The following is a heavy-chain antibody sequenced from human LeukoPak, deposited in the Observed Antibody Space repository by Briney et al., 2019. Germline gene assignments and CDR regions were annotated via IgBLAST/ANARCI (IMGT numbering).Heavy chain of an antibody. J-gene: IGHJ5*02. CDR1: GYTFTSYG. CDR2: ISDYNGNT. V-gene: IGHV1-18*01. D-gene: IGHD3-22*01. Sequence: ASVTVPCKASGYTFTSYGISGLRQPPPQERDGMVWISDYNGNTNYAQNPQGRVTMTTDTSKNTAHIELTTRSSDATVVYCCARGFLDFYDSSGRRYNWLDPWGQGTLVTVSS. CDR3: ARGFLDFYDSSGRRYNWLDP.